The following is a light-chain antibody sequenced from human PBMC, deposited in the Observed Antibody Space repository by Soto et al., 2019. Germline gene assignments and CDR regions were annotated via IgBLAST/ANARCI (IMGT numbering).Light chain of an antibody. CDR3: CSYVDTPL. J-gene: IGLJ2*01. CDR1: SGDVDPYNY. V-gene: IGLV2-11*01. Sequence: QSALTQPPSVSGSPGQSVTISCTGTSGDVDPYNYVSWYQQHPGRAPKLVIYDVNMRPSGVPDRFSGSKSGDTSSLTISGLQAEDEADYYCCSYVDTPLVGGGTQLTVL. CDR2: DVN.